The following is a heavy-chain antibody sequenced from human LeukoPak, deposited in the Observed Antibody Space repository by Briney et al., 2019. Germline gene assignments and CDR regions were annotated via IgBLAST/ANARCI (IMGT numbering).Heavy chain of an antibody. J-gene: IGHJ4*02. D-gene: IGHD2-15*01. V-gene: IGHV4-39*07. CDR3: ARNSCPSGSCYDNRGYFDY. CDR2: IYYSGST. CDR1: GGSISSSSYY. Sequence: SETLSLTCTVSGGSISSSSYYWGWIRQPPGKGLEWIGSIYYSGSTYYNPSLKSRVTISVDTSKNQFSLKLSSVTAADTAVYYCARNSCPSGSCYDNRGYFDYWGQGTLVTVSS.